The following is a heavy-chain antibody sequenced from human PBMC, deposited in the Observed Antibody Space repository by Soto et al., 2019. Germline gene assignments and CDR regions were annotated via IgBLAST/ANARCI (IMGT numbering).Heavy chain of an antibody. J-gene: IGHJ5*02. CDR2: IYYIGST. V-gene: IGHV4-39*01. D-gene: IGHD3-16*02. CDR3: AGRNSLPSVSLNFRELSNYKWSGP. Sequence: QLQLQESGPGLVKPSETLSLTCTVSGDSITNSNYYWGWFRQPPGKGLEWIGSIYYIGSTYYNPDLKSRVTISVDTSNNQFALNLNSVTAADPAVYYCAGRNSLPSVSLNFRELSNYKWSGPWGPGTLVTVSS. CDR1: GDSITNSNYY.